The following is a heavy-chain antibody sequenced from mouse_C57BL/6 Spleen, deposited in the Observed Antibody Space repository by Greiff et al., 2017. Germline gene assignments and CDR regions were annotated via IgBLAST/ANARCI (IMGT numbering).Heavy chain of an antibody. Sequence: QVPLQQPGAALVKPGASVTLSCKASGYTFTSYWLHWVKQRPGQGLEWIGMIHPNSGSTNYNEKFKSKATLTVDKSSSTSYMQLSSLTSEYSAFYYCARASYYCISHYFDYGGQGTTLTVSS. CDR1: GYTFTSYW. V-gene: IGHV1-64*01. CDR3: ARASYYCISHYFDY. J-gene: IGHJ2*01. CDR2: IHPNSGST. D-gene: IGHD1-1*01.